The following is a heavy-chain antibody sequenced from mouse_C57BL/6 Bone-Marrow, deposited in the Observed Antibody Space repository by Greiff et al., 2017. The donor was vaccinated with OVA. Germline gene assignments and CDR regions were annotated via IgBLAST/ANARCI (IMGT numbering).Heavy chain of an antibody. D-gene: IGHD1-1*01. CDR2: IYPGSGNT. V-gene: IGHV1-76*01. J-gene: IGHJ1*03. Sequence: VKLQESGAELVRPGASVKLSCKASGYTFTDYYINWVKQRPGQGLEWIARIYPGSGNTYYNEKFKGKATLTAEKSSSTAYMQLSSLTSEDSAVYFCAREGYYGSRWYFDVWGTGTTVTVSS. CDR1: GYTFTDYY. CDR3: AREGYYGSRWYFDV.